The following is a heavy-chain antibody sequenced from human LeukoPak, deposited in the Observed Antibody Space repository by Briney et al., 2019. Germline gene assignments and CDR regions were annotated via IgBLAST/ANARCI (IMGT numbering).Heavy chain of an antibody. CDR3: AKDRHYDLLTGNFDY. V-gene: IGHV3-30*18. CDR1: GFTFRSFG. J-gene: IGHJ4*02. CDR2: ISYDGNRI. D-gene: IGHD3-9*01. Sequence: PGRSLRLSCAASGFTFRSFGMHWVRQAPGKGLEWVAVISYDGNRIYYSDSVKGRFTISRDVSKNTLYLQMNSLRAEDTAVYFCAKDRHYDLLTGNFDYRGPGTLVTVSS.